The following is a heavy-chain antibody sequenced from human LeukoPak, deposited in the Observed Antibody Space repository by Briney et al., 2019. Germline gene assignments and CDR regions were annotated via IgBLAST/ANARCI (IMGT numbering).Heavy chain of an antibody. Sequence: PSQTLSLTCTVSGDSITNYYWNWIRQPAGKGREWIGRIHTSGTTNHNPSLKSRATMSVDTSMNQFSLKLGSVTAADTAVYYCARLGDSSSSGTDYWGQGTLVTVSS. CDR2: IHTSGTT. V-gene: IGHV4-4*07. J-gene: IGHJ4*02. CDR1: GDSITNYY. D-gene: IGHD6-6*01. CDR3: ARLGDSSSSGTDY.